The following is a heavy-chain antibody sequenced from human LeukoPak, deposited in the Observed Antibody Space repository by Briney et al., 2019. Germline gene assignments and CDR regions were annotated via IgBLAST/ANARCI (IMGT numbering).Heavy chain of an antibody. CDR3: ARDHTVRSWYFDL. CDR1: GGSISSSHW. Sequence: SETPSLTCDVSGGSISSSHWWTWVRQPPGKGLEWIGEIFHSGSTDYNPSLKSRVTISLDKANNQFSLKVRYVTAADTAVYYCARDHTVRSWYFDLWGRGTLVTVSS. J-gene: IGHJ2*01. D-gene: IGHD4-17*01. CDR2: IFHSGST. V-gene: IGHV4-4*02.